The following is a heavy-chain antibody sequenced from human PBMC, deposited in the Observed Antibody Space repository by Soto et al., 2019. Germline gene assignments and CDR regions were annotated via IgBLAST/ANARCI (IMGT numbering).Heavy chain of an antibody. V-gene: IGHV4-30-2*01. CDR2: MYHSGST. J-gene: IGHJ4*02. Sequence: SETVSLTCAVSGGSISSGGYSWSWIRQPPGKGLEWIGYMYHSGSTYYNPSLKSRVTISVDRSKNQFSLKLSSVTAADTAVYYCARATVTRVDYWGQGTLVTVSS. D-gene: IGHD4-17*01. CDR3: ARATVTRVDY. CDR1: GGSISSGGYS.